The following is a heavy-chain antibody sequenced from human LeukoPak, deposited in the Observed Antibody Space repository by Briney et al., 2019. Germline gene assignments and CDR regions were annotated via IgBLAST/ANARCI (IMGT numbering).Heavy chain of an antibody. CDR3: ARGALYYYDSSGYYRTYDYYYYGMDV. D-gene: IGHD3-22*01. CDR2: IWYDGSNK. Sequence: PGGSLRLSCAASGFTFSIYAMHWVRQAPGKGLEWVAVIWYDGSNKYYADSVKGRFTISRDNSKNTLYLQMNSLRAEDTAVYYCARGALYYYDSSGYYRTYDYYYYGMDVWGQGTTVTVSS. CDR1: GFTFSIYA. V-gene: IGHV3-33*08. J-gene: IGHJ6*02.